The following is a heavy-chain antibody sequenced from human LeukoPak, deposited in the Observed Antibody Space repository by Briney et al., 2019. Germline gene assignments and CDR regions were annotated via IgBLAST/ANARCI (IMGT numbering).Heavy chain of an antibody. CDR1: GYTFTSYA. V-gene: IGHV7-4-1*02. CDR2: INTNTGNP. CDR3: ARDPQLVPYYYDSSGYTFFDY. D-gene: IGHD3-22*01. J-gene: IGHJ4*02. Sequence: ASVKVSCKASGYTFTSYAMNWVRQAPGQGLEWMGWINTNTGNPTYAQGFTGRFVFSLDTSVSTAYLQISSLKAEDTAVYYCARDPQLVPYYYDSSGYTFFDYWGQGTLVTVSS.